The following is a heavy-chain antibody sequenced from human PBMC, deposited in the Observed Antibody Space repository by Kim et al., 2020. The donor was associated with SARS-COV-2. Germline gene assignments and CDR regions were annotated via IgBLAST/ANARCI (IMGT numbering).Heavy chain of an antibody. V-gene: IGHV3-73*01. D-gene: IGHD6-13*01. CDR3: TRPSGAAAGRGY. J-gene: IGHJ4*02. Sequence: AYAASVKGRFTISRDDSKNTAYLQMNSLKTEDTAVYYCTRPSGAAAGRGYWGQGTLVTVSS.